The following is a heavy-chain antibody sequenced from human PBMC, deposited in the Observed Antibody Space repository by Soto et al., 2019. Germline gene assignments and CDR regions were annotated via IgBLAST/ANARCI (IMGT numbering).Heavy chain of an antibody. J-gene: IGHJ4*02. CDR3: ARDLRKFYYFDS. CDR2: ISYDGSKI. V-gene: IGHV3-30-3*01. D-gene: IGHD4-17*01. Sequence: QVHLVESGGGVVQPGRSLRLSCAASGFTFNTQAMHWVRQAPGKGLEWVAVISYDGSKIYYADSVKGRFTISRDNSKNTLHLQMNSLRAEDTAVYYCARDLRKFYYFDSWGQGTQVTVSS. CDR1: GFTFNTQA.